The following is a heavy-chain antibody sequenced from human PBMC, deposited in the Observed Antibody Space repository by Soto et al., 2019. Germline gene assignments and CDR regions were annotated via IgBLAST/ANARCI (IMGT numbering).Heavy chain of an antibody. D-gene: IGHD3-3*01. CDR1: GFTFSSYS. CDR2: ISSSSSYI. V-gene: IGHV3-21*01. Sequence: GGCLRLSCAASGFTFSSYSMNWVRQAPGKGLEWVSSISSSSSYIYYADSVKGRFTISRDNAKNSLYLQMNSLRAEDTAVYYCARERYDFWSGYPRVLDYWGQGTLVTVSS. J-gene: IGHJ4*02. CDR3: ARERYDFWSGYPRVLDY.